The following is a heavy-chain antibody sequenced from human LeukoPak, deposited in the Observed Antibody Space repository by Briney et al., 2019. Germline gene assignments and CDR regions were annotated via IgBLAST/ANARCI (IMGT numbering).Heavy chain of an antibody. CDR1: GGSISGYY. D-gene: IGHD2-15*01. CDR2: SHYSGST. Sequence: SETLSLTCTVSGGSISGYYWSWIRQPPGKGLEWIGYSHYSGSTNYNPSLKSRVTISVDTSKNQFSLKLSSVTAADTAVYLCARLPGCSGGTCYRAFDTWGQGTMVTVSS. V-gene: IGHV4-59*08. CDR3: ARLPGCSGGTCYRAFDT. J-gene: IGHJ3*02.